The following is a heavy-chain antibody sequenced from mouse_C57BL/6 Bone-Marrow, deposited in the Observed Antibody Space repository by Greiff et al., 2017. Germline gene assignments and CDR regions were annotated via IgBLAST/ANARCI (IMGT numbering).Heavy chain of an antibody. V-gene: IGHV1-4*01. Sequence: VQLVESGAELARPGASVKMSCKASGYTFTSYTMHWVKQRPGQGLEWIGYINPSSGYTKYNQKFKDKATLTADKSSSTAYMQLSSLTSEDAAVYYCARGHYFDYWGQGTTLTVSS. CDR3: ARGHYFDY. CDR1: GYTFTSYT. CDR2: INPSSGYT. J-gene: IGHJ2*01.